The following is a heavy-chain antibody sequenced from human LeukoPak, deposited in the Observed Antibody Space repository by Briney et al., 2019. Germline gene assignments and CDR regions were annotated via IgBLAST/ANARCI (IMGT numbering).Heavy chain of an antibody. V-gene: IGHV4-39*07. CDR1: GGSISSSSYY. CDR3: ARARGLWFGELAFDY. J-gene: IGHJ4*02. CDR2: IYYSGST. Sequence: SETLFLTCTVSGGSISSSSYYWGWIRQPPGKGLEWIGSIYYSGSTYYNPSLKSRVTISVDTSKNQFSLKLSSVTAADTAVYYCARARGLWFGELAFDYWGQGTLVTVSS. D-gene: IGHD3-10*01.